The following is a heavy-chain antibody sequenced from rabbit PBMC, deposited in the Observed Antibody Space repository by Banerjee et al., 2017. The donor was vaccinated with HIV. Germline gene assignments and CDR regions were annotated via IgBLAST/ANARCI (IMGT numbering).Heavy chain of an antibody. CDR2: IYPDYGST. V-gene: IGHV1S47*01. J-gene: IGHJ4*01. CDR3: ARSQRKYASSSGLDL. CDR1: GIDFSSYG. D-gene: IGHD1-1*01. Sequence: QEQLVESGGGLVTLGGSLKLSCKASGIDFSSYGISWVRQAPGKGLEWIAYIYPDYGSTDYASWVNGRFTISLDNAQNTVFLQMTSLTAADTATYFCARSQRKYASSSGLDLWGQGTLVTVS.